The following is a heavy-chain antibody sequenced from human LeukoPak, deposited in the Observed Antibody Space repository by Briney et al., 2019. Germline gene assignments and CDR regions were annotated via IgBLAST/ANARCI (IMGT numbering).Heavy chain of an antibody. V-gene: IGHV1-18*01. CDR3: ARDVVGASLLDY. CDR2: ISAYNGNT. J-gene: IGHJ4*02. CDR1: GYTFTSYG. Sequence: ASVKVSCKAAGYTFTSYGISWVRQAPGQGLEWMGWISAYNGNTNYAQKLQGRVTMTTDTSTSTAYMELRSLRSDDTAVYYCARDVVGASLLDYWGQGTLVTVSS. D-gene: IGHD1-26*01.